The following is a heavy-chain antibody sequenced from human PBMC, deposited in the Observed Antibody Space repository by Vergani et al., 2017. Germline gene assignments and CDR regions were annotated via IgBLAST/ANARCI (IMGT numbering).Heavy chain of an antibody. Sequence: EVQLVESGGGLVQRGGSLRLSCAASGFTFSSYSMNWVRQAPGKGLEWVSYISSSSSPIYYADSVQGRFTISRDNAKNSLYLQMNSLRAEDTAVYYCVKESMRSSFVGTNHNDFWGKGTLVTVSS. CDR2: ISSSSSPI. CDR1: GFTFSSYS. CDR3: VKESMRSSFVGTNHNDF. V-gene: IGHV3-48*01. D-gene: IGHD2-15*01. J-gene: IGHJ4*02.